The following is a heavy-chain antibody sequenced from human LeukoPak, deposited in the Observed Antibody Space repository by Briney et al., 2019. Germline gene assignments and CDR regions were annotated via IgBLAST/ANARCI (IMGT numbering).Heavy chain of an antibody. Sequence: SETLSLTCAVYGESFSGYYWSWIRQPPGKGLEWIGEINHSGSTNHNPSLKSRVTISVDTSKNQFSLKLSSVTAADTAVYYCARVGYYYDSSIDYWGQGTLVTVSS. V-gene: IGHV4-34*01. J-gene: IGHJ4*02. D-gene: IGHD3-22*01. CDR1: GESFSGYY. CDR3: ARVGYYYDSSIDY. CDR2: INHSGST.